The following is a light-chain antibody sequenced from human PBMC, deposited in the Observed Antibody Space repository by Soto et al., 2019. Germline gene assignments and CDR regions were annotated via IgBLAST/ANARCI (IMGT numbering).Light chain of an antibody. CDR1: QSVDSE. CDR3: QHYSTWLWT. J-gene: IGKJ1*01. V-gene: IGKV3-15*01. CDR2: GAS. Sequence: EIVMTQSPATLSVSRGERATLSCRASQSVDSELAWYQQKPGQGPRLLIYGASSRATDIPARFSGSGSGTEFTLTISSLQSEDFAVYYCQHYSTWLWTFGQGTKVEIK.